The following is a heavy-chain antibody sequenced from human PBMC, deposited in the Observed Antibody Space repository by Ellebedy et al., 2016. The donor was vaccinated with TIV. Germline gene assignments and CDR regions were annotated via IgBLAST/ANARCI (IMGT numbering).Heavy chain of an antibody. J-gene: IGHJ4*02. D-gene: IGHD6-6*01. CDR2: MNPNSGNT. CDR1: GYTFTSYD. CDR3: ARVSSSGYSFDY. V-gene: IGHV1-8*01. Sequence: ASVKVSXKASGYTFTSYDINWVRQATGQGLEWMGWMNPNSGNTGYAQKFQGRVTMTRNTSISTAYMELSSLRSEDTAVYYCARVSSSGYSFDYWGQGTLVTVSS.